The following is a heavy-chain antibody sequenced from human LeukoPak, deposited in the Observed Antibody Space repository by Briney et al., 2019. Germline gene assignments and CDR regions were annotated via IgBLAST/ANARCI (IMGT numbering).Heavy chain of an antibody. CDR1: GFTFRNAW. V-gene: IGHV3-7*01. D-gene: IGHD3-3*01. J-gene: IGHJ1*01. Sequence: GGSLRLSCAASGFTFRNAWMSWVRQAPGKGLEWVANIKQDGSEKYYVDSVKGRFTISRDNAKNSLYLQMNSLRAEDTAVYYCARDTFYDFWSGRGIEHWGQGTLVTVSS. CDR2: IKQDGSEK. CDR3: ARDTFYDFWSGRGIEH.